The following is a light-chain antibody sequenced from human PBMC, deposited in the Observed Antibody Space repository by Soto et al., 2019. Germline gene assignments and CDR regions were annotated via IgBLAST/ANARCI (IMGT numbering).Light chain of an antibody. Sequence: FMLTQPHSVSESPGKTITISCTRSSGNIASNYVQWYQQRPGSAPATVLYEDNQRPSGVPDRFSGSIDSSSNSASLTLSGLKTEDEADYYCQSYDNNNHVVFGGGTKLTVL. CDR3: QSYDNNNHVV. J-gene: IGLJ2*01. CDR1: SGNIASNY. CDR2: EDN. V-gene: IGLV6-57*04.